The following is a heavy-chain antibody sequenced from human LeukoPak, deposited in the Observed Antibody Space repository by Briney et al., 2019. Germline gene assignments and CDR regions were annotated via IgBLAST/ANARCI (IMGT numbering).Heavy chain of an antibody. J-gene: IGHJ4*02. CDR2: ISGSGGST. D-gene: IGHD3-9*01. V-gene: IGHV3-23*01. CDR3: AKVPVVDILTGSPEDYFDY. CDR1: GFTFSSYG. Sequence: GGSLRLSCAASGFTFSSYGMSWVRQAPGKGLEWVSAISGSGGSTYYADSVKGRFTISRDSSKNTLYLQMNSLRAEDTAVYYCAKVPVVDILTGSPEDYFDYWGQGTLVTVSS.